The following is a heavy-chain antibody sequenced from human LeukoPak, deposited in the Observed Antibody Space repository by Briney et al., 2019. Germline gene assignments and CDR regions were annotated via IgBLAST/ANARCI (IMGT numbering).Heavy chain of an antibody. V-gene: IGHV3-13*05. CDR1: GFTFSSYD. CDR3: ARGSALGFGEWGSDY. D-gene: IGHD3-10*01. J-gene: IGHJ4*02. CDR2: IGTAGDP. Sequence: GGSLRLSCAASGFTFSSYDMHWVRQATGKGLEWVSAIGTAGDPYYPGSVKGRFTISRENAKNSLYLQMNSLRAGDTAVYYCARGSALGFGEWGSDYWGQGTLVTVSS.